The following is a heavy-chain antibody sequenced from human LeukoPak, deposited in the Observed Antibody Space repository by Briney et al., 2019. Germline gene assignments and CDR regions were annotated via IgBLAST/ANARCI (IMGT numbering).Heavy chain of an antibody. CDR2: IKHDGSDK. V-gene: IGHV3-7*01. D-gene: IGHD3-10*01. CDR3: ARGGHRQKEF. CDR1: GFTFSNHW. Sequence: GGSLRLSCSASGFTFSNHWMTWVRQSPGKGLEWVAIIKHDGSDKYCVDSVKGRFTISRDNAKNSLYLQMSSLRAEDTAVYYCARGGHRQKEFWGQGTLVTVSS. J-gene: IGHJ4*02.